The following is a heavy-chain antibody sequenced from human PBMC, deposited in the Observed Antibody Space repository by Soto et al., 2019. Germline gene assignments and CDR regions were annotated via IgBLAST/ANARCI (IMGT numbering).Heavy chain of an antibody. D-gene: IGHD6-6*01. V-gene: IGHV4-61*01. CDR1: GGSVSSGSYY. J-gene: IGHJ4*02. Sequence: SETLSLTCTVSGGSVSSGSYYWSWIRQPPGKGLEWIGYIYYSGSTNYNPSLKSRVTISVDTSKNQFSLKLSSVTAADTAVYYCARARVPGIAARTYFDYWGQGTLVTVSS. CDR3: ARARVPGIAARTYFDY. CDR2: IYYSGST.